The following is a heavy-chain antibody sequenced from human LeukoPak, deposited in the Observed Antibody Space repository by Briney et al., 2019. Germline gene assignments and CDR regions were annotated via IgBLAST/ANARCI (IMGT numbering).Heavy chain of an antibody. CDR1: GFTFSSYA. CDR2: IYYSGST. V-gene: IGHV4-30-4*07. CDR3: ARDLDV. J-gene: IGHJ6*04. Sequence: LRLSCAASGFTFSSYAMSWVRQAPGKGLEWIGYIYYSGSTYYNPSLKSRVTISVDTSKNQFSLKLSSVTAADTAVYYCARDLDVWGKGTTVTVSS.